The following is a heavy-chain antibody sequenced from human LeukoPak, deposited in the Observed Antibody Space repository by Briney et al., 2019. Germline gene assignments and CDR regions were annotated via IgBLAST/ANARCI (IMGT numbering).Heavy chain of an antibody. CDR2: IYPGDSDS. J-gene: IGHJ4*02. Sequence: GESLKISCKGSGYRFTDYWIAWVRQMPGKGLEWMGIIYPGDSDSRYSPSFQGQVTFSADKSISTAYLQWSSLKASDTAMYYCARRQSDNFDYWGQGTLVTVSS. V-gene: IGHV5-51*01. CDR3: ARRQSDNFDY. CDR1: GYRFTDYW. D-gene: IGHD5-24*01.